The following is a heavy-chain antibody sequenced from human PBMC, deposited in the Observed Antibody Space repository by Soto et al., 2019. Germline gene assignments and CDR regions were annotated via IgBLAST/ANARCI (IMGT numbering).Heavy chain of an antibody. V-gene: IGHV5-10-1*01. CDR3: AIPGSWYGGRSYYGMDV. D-gene: IGHD2-15*01. CDR2: IDPSDSYT. Sequence: HGESLKISCKGSGYSFTSYWISWVRQMPGKGLEWMGRIDPSDSYTNYSPSFQGHVTISADKSISTAYLQWSSLKASDTAMYYCAIPGSWYGGRSYYGMDVWGQGTTVTVSS. J-gene: IGHJ6*02. CDR1: GYSFTSYW.